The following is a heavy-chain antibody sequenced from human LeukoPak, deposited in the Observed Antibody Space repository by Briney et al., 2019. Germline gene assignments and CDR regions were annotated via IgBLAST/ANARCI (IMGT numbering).Heavy chain of an antibody. CDR1: GYTFTGYY. J-gene: IGHJ4*02. CDR3: ARATPGGLHGYSFDY. D-gene: IGHD5-24*01. Sequence: ASVKVSCKASGYTFTGYYMHWVQQAPGQGLEWMGRINPNSGGTNYAQKFQGRVTMTRDTSISTAYMELSRLRSGDTAVYYCARATPGGLHGYSFDYWGQGTVVTVYS. CDR2: INPNSGGT. V-gene: IGHV1-2*06.